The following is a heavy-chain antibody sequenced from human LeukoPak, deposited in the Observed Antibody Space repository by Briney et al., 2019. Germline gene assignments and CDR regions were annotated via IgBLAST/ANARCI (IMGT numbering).Heavy chain of an antibody. Sequence: GGSPRLSCAASGFTFSSYAMSWVRQAPEKGMEWVSAISGSGGSTYYADSVKGRFTISRDNSKNTLYLQMNSLRAEDTAVYYCAKDPTVALDYWGQGTLVTVSS. V-gene: IGHV3-23*01. CDR1: GFTFSSYA. CDR3: AKDPTVALDY. D-gene: IGHD6-19*01. CDR2: ISGSGGST. J-gene: IGHJ4*02.